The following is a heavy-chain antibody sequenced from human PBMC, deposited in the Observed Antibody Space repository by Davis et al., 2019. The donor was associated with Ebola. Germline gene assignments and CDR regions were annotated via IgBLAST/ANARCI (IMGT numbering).Heavy chain of an antibody. CDR3: ARVDGITIFGAVFDY. J-gene: IGHJ4*02. V-gene: IGHV4-59*01. CDR2: IYYSGST. Sequence: PSETLSLTCTVSGGSISSYYWSWIRQPPGKGLEWIGYIYYSGSTNYNPSLKSRVTISVDTSKNQFSLKLSSVTAADTAVYYCARVDGITIFGAVFDYWGQGTLVTVSS. CDR1: GGSISSYY. D-gene: IGHD3-3*01.